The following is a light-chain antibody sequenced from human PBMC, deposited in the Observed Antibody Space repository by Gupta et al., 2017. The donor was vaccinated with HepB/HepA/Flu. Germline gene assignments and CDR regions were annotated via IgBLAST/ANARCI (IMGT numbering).Light chain of an antibody. J-gene: IGLJ3*02. V-gene: IGLV10-54*04. CDR1: SNNVGNQG. CDR2: RNN. Sequence: QAGLTQPPSVSKDLRQTATLTCTGNSNNVGNQGASWLQQHQGHPPKLLSCRNNNRPSGISYRFSASRSGNTASLTITGLQPEDEADYYCSAWDTSLNSWVFGGGTKLTVL. CDR3: SAWDTSLNSWV.